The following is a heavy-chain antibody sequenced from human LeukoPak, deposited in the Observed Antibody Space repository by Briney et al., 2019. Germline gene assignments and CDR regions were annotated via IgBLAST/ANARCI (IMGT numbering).Heavy chain of an antibody. CDR3: AKDLSSGWYVYAFDI. CDR2: TSGSGGTT. J-gene: IGHJ3*02. V-gene: IGHV3-23*01. Sequence: GGSLRLSCAASGFTFSSYTMKWVRQAPGKGLEWVSSTSGSGGTTYYSDSVKGRFTSSRDNSKNTLYLQMNSLRVEDTAVYYCAKDLSSGWYVYAFDIWGQGTMVTVFS. CDR1: GFTFSSYT. D-gene: IGHD6-19*01.